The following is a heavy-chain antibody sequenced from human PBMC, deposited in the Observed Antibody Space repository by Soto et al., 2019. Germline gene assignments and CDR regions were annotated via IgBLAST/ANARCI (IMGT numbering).Heavy chain of an antibody. D-gene: IGHD2-2*01. CDR3: AKGYCSSTSCGEFDY. CDR2: ISNSGDST. Sequence: EVQLLESGGGLVQPGGSLRLSCAASGFPFISYAMSWVRQAPGKGLEWVSLISNSGDSTYYADSVKGRFTTSRDNSKNTLHLQINSLRAEDTAIYYCAKGYCSSTSCGEFDYWGQGTLVTVSS. J-gene: IGHJ4*02. CDR1: GFPFISYA. V-gene: IGHV3-23*01.